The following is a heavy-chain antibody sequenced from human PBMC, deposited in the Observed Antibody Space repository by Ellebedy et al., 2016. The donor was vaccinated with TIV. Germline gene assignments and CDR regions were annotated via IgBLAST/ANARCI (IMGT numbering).Heavy chain of an antibody. CDR2: IYYSGST. Sequence: SETLSLXXTVSGGSISSGDYYWSWIRQPPGKGLEWIGYIYYSGSTYYNPSLKSRVTISVDTSKNQFSLKLSSVTAADTAVYYCAYVLPENSSGWYEDYWGQGTLVTVSS. V-gene: IGHV4-30-4*01. D-gene: IGHD6-19*01. J-gene: IGHJ4*02. CDR1: GGSISSGDYY. CDR3: AYVLPENSSGWYEDY.